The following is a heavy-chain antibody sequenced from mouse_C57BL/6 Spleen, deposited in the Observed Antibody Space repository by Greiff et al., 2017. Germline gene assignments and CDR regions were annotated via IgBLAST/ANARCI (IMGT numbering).Heavy chain of an antibody. CDR3: ASLVWFAY. CDR1: GYTFTSYG. V-gene: IGHV1-81*01. CDR2: IYPRSGNT. Sequence: VQLQQSGAELARPGASVKLSCKASGYTFTSYGISWVKQRTGQGLEWIGEIYPRSGNTYYNEKFKGKATLTADKSSSTAYMELRSLTSEDSAVYFCASLVWFAYWGQGTLVTVSA. J-gene: IGHJ3*01.